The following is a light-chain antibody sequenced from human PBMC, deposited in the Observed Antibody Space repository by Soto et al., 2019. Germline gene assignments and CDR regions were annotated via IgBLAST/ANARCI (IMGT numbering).Light chain of an antibody. CDR1: QNIRNW. V-gene: IGKV1-5*01. J-gene: IGKJ1*01. Sequence: DIQMTQSPSTLSASIGDRVTITCRASQNIRNWLAWYQQKPGKAPNLLIYDVSSLESGVPPRFSGGGSGTDFTLTISGLQPDDFATYYCQQYDSYWTFGQGTKVDIK. CDR3: QQYDSYWT. CDR2: DVS.